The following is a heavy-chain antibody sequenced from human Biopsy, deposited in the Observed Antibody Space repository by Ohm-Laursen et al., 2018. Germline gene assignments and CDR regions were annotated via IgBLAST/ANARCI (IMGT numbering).Heavy chain of an antibody. D-gene: IGHD2/OR15-2a*01. CDR1: GGSISSDY. V-gene: IGHV4-59*01. J-gene: IGHJ6*02. CDR3: ARATNSTGWPYYYFYGMDV. Sequence: GTLSLTCTASGGSISSDYWSWIRQTPGKGLEWIGYIYYSGSTNYNPSLKSRVTISVDTSKNQFSLRLNSVTAADTAVYYCARATNSTGWPYYYFYGMDVWGQGATVTVPS. CDR2: IYYSGST.